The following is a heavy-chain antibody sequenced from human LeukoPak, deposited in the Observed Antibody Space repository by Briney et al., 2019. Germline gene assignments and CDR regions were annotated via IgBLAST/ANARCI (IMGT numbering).Heavy chain of an antibody. J-gene: IGHJ4*02. D-gene: IGHD3-22*01. V-gene: IGHV3-30*03. CDR2: ISSDGSNK. CDR3: AREDSSGFYY. Sequence: QSWGSLRLSCVASGFTFSSYGMHWVRQAPGKGLEWVAVISSDGSNKYYADSVKGRFTISRDDSKNTLYLQVNSLRADDTAVYYCAREDSSGFYYWGQGTLVTVSS. CDR1: GFTFSSYG.